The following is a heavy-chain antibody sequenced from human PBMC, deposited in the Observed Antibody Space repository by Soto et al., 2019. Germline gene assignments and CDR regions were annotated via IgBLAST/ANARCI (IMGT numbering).Heavy chain of an antibody. Sequence: SEPLSLTCAVYGGSFSGYYWSWIRQPPGKGLEWIGEINHSGSTNYNPSLKSRVTISVDTSKNQFSLKLSSVTAADTAVYYCARNNPAEGMDVWGQGTTVTVSS. CDR1: GGSFSGYY. D-gene: IGHD1-20*01. CDR2: INHSGST. V-gene: IGHV4-34*01. J-gene: IGHJ6*02. CDR3: ARNNPAEGMDV.